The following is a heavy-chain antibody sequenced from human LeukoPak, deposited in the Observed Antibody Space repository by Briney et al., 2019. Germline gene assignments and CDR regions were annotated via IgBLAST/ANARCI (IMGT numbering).Heavy chain of an antibody. CDR2: ISGSGGST. CDR1: GFTFSSYA. CDR3: AKGSYYYDSSGYSKFDY. D-gene: IGHD3-22*01. V-gene: IGHV3-23*01. Sequence: GGSLRLSCAASGFTFSSYAMSWVRQAPGKGLEWVSAISGSGGSTYYADSVKGRFTIPRDNSKNTLYLQMNSLRAEDTAVYYCAKGSYYYDSSGYSKFDYWGQGTLVTVSS. J-gene: IGHJ4*02.